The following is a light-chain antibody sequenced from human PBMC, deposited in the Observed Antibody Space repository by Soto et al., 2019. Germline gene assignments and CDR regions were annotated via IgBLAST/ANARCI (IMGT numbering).Light chain of an antibody. Sequence: QSALTQPASVSGSPGQSITISCTGTSSDVGSYNYVSWHQQHPGQAPKLMIYQVTNRASGVPDRFSASKSGNTASLTISGXXXXXXXXYYCSSYRSSSTYVFGTGTKLTV. CDR1: SSDVGSYNY. CDR3: SSYRSSSTYV. CDR2: QVT. V-gene: IGLV2-14*01. J-gene: IGLJ1*01.